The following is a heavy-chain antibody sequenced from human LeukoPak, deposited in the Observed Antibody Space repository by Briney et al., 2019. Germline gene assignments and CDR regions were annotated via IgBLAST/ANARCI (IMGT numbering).Heavy chain of an antibody. D-gene: IGHD5-18*01. J-gene: IGHJ5*02. CDR2: ISNGNT. V-gene: IGHV4-59*01. CDR3: ARDKAHSYGRYFDP. Sequence: SETLSLTCSVAGGSISTYYWNWIRQTPGKGLEWIGHISNGNTEYNPSLKSRVTISVDTSKNQISLKLTSVTAADTAVYYRARDKAHSYGRYFDPWGQGALVTVSS. CDR1: GGSISTYY.